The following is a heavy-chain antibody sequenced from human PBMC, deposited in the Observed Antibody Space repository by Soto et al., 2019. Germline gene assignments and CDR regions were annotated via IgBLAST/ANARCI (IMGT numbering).Heavy chain of an antibody. CDR3: ARLIAAAGGNRAY. Sequence: QLQLQESGPGLVKPSETLSLTCTVSGGSISTSSYYWGWIRQPPGKGLESIGSIYYSGSTYYNPSLKSRVTISADTSKNQFSLKLSSVTAADTAVYYCARLIAAAGGNRAYWGQGTLVTVSS. V-gene: IGHV4-39*01. J-gene: IGHJ4*02. CDR2: IYYSGST. D-gene: IGHD6-13*01. CDR1: GGSISTSSYY.